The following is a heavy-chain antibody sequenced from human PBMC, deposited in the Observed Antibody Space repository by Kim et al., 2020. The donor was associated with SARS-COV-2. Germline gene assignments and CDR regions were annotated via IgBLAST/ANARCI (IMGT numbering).Heavy chain of an antibody. Sequence: SGPTLVKPTQTLTLTCTFSGFSLSTTGVGVGWIRQPPGKALEWLALIYWDDDKRYSPSLKSRLTITKDTSKNQVVLTMTNMDPVDTGTYYCAHRGRGLLPDDGVFDIWGQGKMVTVSS. CDR2: IYWDDDK. D-gene: IGHD2-15*01. J-gene: IGHJ3*02. CDR3: AHRGRGLLPDDGVFDI. CDR1: GFSLSTTGVG. V-gene: IGHV2-5*02.